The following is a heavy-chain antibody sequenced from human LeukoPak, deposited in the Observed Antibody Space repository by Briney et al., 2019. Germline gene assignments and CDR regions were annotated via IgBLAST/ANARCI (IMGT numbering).Heavy chain of an antibody. CDR3: ARDRTPNYYDSSGYYSL. D-gene: IGHD3-22*01. CDR2: IKQDGSEK. V-gene: IGHV3-7*01. J-gene: IGHJ4*02. Sequence: PGGSLRLSCAASGFTFSSYWMSWVRQAPGKGLEWVANIKQDGSEKYYVDSVKGRFTISRDNAKNSLYLQMNSLRAEDTAVYYCARDRTPNYYDSSGYYSLWGQGTLVTVSS. CDR1: GFTFSSYW.